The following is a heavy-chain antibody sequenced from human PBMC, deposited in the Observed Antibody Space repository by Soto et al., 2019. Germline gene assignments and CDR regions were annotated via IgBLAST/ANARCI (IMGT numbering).Heavy chain of an antibody. V-gene: IGHV3-23*01. CDR2: ISASSGST. CDR3: VRGPGPGQWLATGSYYFDS. D-gene: IGHD6-19*01. CDR1: GFTFSSDA. Sequence: LRLSCEASGFTFSSDAMSWVRQAPGKGLEWVSGISASSGSTYYADSVKGRFIISRDNSKNTLFLQMNALRAEDTALYYCVRGPGPGQWLATGSYYFDSWGQGTLVTVSS. J-gene: IGHJ4*02.